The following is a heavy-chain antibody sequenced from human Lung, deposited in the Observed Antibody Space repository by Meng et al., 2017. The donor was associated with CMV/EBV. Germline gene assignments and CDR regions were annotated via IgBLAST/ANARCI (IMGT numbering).Heavy chain of an antibody. CDR1: GGSVSSGSYY. J-gene: IGHJ6*02. V-gene: IGHV4-61*01. Sequence: SETXSLXXTVSGGSVSSGSYYWSWIRQPPGKGLEWIGYIYYSGSTNYNPSLKSRVTISVDTSKNQFSLKLSSVTAADTAVYYCARLGGLRFAFWYGMDVWGQGXTVTVSS. CDR2: IYYSGST. D-gene: IGHD3-3*01. CDR3: ARLGGLRFAFWYGMDV.